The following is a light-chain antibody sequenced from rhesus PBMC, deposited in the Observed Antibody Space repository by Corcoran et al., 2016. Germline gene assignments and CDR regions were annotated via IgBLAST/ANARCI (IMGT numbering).Light chain of an antibody. CDR1: QGISSW. CDR3: QQYSSRPRT. CDR2: KAS. Sequence: DIQMTQSPSSLSASVGDTVTITCRASQGISSWLAWYQQKPGKAPKHLIYKASSLQSGVPSRFSGSGSGTDFTLTISSLQSEDFATYYCQQYSSRPRTFGQGTKVEIK. V-gene: IGKV1-22*01. J-gene: IGKJ1*01.